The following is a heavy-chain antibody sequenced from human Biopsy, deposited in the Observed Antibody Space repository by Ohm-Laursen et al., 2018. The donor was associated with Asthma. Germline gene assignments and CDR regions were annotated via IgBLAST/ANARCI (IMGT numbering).Heavy chain of an antibody. Sequence: SLRLSCTASGFTLSSYGMHWVRQAPGKGLEWVAVILSDGRDKYYADSVKGRFTISRDNSKNTLYLHMHSLRAEDTAVYFCAKDRVRINSAYYFDYWGQGTLVTVSS. V-gene: IGHV3-30*18. CDR2: ILSDGRDK. CDR3: AKDRVRINSAYYFDY. D-gene: IGHD3-10*01. CDR1: GFTLSSYG. J-gene: IGHJ4*02.